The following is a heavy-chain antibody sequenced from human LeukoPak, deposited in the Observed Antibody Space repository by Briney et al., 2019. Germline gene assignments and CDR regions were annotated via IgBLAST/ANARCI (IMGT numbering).Heavy chain of an antibody. D-gene: IGHD3-10*01. V-gene: IGHV3-23*01. CDR2: ISGSGGST. CDR1: GFTFSSYG. CDR3: ARGGFGEFPFDY. J-gene: IGHJ4*02. Sequence: GGSLRLSCAASGFTFSSYGMSWVRQAPGKGLEWVSAISGSGGSTYYADSVRGRCTISRDNAKRSLYLQIDSLRVEDSALYYCARGGFGEFPFDYWGQGTLVTVSP.